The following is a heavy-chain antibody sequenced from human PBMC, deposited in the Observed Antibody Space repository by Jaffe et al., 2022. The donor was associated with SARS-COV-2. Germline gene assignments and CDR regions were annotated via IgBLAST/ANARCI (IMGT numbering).Heavy chain of an antibody. J-gene: IGHJ4*02. CDR3: AKGLVRNPIRLGELSPIAPFDY. CDR2: ISGSGGST. D-gene: IGHD3-16*02. Sequence: EVQLLESGGGLVQPGGSLRLSCAASGFTFSSYAMSWVRQAPGKGLEWVSAISGSGGSTYYADSVKGRFTISRDNSKNTLYLQMNSLRAEDTAVYYCAKGLVRNPIRLGELSPIAPFDYWGQGTLVTVSS. CDR1: GFTFSSYA. V-gene: IGHV3-23*01.